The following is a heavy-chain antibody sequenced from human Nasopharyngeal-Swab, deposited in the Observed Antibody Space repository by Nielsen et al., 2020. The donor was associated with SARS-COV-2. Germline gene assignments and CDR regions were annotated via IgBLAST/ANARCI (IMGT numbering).Heavy chain of an antibody. D-gene: IGHD3-22*01. Sequence: GESLKIPCAASGFTFSSYAMSWVRQAPGKGLEWVSAISGSGGSTYYADSVKGRFTISRDNSKNTLYLQMNSLRAEDRAVYYCAKVGEGSSGYYFYYFDYWGQGTLVTVSS. CDR3: AKVGEGSSGYYFYYFDY. V-gene: IGHV3-23*01. CDR2: ISGSGGST. CDR1: GFTFSSYA. J-gene: IGHJ4*02.